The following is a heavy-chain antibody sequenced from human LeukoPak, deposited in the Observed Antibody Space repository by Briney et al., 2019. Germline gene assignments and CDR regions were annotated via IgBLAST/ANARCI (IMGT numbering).Heavy chain of an antibody. CDR1: GGSISSSNW. Sequence: SETLSLTCAVSGGSISSSNWWSWVRQAPGKGLEWIGEIYHSGSTNYNPSLKSRVPISVDKSKNQFSLKLSSVTAADTAVYYCARDLKGYGSGKTDYWGQGTLVTVSS. CDR2: IYHSGST. CDR3: ARDLKGYGSGKTDY. D-gene: IGHD3-10*01. J-gene: IGHJ4*02. V-gene: IGHV4-4*02.